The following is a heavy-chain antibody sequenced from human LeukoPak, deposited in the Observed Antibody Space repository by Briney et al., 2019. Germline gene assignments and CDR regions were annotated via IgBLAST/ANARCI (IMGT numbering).Heavy chain of an antibody. CDR1: GGSFSGDY. CDR2: INHSGST. CDR3: ARGQGYYYGSGSPNLFDY. V-gene: IGHV4-34*01. Sequence: SETLSITCAGYGGSFSGDYWSCIRQPPGKGLEWIGEINHSGSTNYNPSLKSRVTISVDTSKNQFSLKLSSVTAADTAVYYCARGQGYYYGSGSPNLFDYWGQGTLVTVSS. J-gene: IGHJ4*02. D-gene: IGHD3-10*01.